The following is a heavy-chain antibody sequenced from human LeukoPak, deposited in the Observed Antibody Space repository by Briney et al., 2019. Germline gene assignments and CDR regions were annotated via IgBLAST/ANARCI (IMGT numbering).Heavy chain of an antibody. Sequence: ASVKVSCKASGYTFTGYYMHWVRQAPGQGLEWMGWINPNSGGTNYAQKFQGRVTMTRDTSISTAYMELSRLRSDDTAVYYCARVTVLMVYAIIIRGGAFDIWGQGTMVTVSS. D-gene: IGHD2-8*01. CDR3: ARVTVLMVYAIIIRGGAFDI. V-gene: IGHV1-2*02. CDR1: GYTFTGYY. J-gene: IGHJ3*02. CDR2: INPNSGGT.